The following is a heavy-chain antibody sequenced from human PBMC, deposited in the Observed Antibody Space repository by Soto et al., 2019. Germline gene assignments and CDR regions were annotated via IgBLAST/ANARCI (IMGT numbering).Heavy chain of an antibody. CDR3: AKGVEYHLPNAVDV. D-gene: IGHD2-2*01. V-gene: IGHV3-30*18. J-gene: IGHJ6*02. Sequence: RIACSACGVSVYTYGVHGVRKDPGKGLEWVAVISYDGSNKYYADSVEGRFTISRDNSKNTLYLQMNSLRGEDTAVYYCAKGVEYHLPNAVDVWGQGTTVPV. CDR1: GVSVYTYG. CDR2: ISYDGSNK.